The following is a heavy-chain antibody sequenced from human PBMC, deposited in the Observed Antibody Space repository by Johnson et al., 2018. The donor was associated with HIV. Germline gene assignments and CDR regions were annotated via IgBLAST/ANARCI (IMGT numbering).Heavy chain of an antibody. D-gene: IGHD3-9*01. CDR2: IKQDGSEN. CDR1: GFTFDDYG. CDR3: ARGGVLRYFDWLFEDAFDI. V-gene: IGHV3-7*01. Sequence: EVQLVESGGGVVRPGGSLRLSCAASGFTFDDYGMTWVRQAPGKGLEWVANIKQDGSENYYGESVKGRFTISRNNAKNSLSLQMNSLRAEETAVYYCARGGVLRYFDWLFEDAFDIWGQGTMVTVSS. J-gene: IGHJ3*02.